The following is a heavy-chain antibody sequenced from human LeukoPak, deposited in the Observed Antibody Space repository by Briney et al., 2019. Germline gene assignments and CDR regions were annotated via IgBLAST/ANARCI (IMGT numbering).Heavy chain of an antibody. CDR3: ARVSHYYDSSGYYYVRAFDI. CDR1: GGSISSYY. J-gene: IGHJ3*02. V-gene: IGHV4-4*07. CDR2: ISTSGST. D-gene: IGHD3-22*01. Sequence: SETLSLTCTVSGGSISSYYWSWIRQPAGKGPEWIGRISTSGSTNYNPSLKSRVTMSVDTSNNQFSLKLSSVTAADTAVYYCARVSHYYDSSGYYYVRAFDIWGQGTMVTVSS.